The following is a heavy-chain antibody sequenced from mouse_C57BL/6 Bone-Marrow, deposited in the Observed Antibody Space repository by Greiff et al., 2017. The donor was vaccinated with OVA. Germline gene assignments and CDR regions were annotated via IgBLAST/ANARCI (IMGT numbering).Heavy chain of an antibody. J-gene: IGHJ1*03. V-gene: IGHV10-1*01. D-gene: IGHD1-1*01. CDR3: VRHGTTVVDYWYFDV. CDR2: IRSKSNNYAT. CDR1: GFSFNTYA. Sequence: DVKLQESGGGLVQPKGSLKLSCAASGFSFNTYAMNWVRQAPGKGLEWVARIRSKSNNYATYYADSVKDRFTISRDDSESMLYLQMNNLKTEDTAMYYCVRHGTTVVDYWYFDVWGTGTTVTVSS.